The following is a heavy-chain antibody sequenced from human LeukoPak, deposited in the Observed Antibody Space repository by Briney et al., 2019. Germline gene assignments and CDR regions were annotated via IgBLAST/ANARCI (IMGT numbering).Heavy chain of an antibody. CDR1: GFTFSTYW. CDR2: IKEDESAK. J-gene: IGHJ3*02. CDR3: VRIKVSAFDI. V-gene: IGHV3-7*01. Sequence: GGSLRLSCVASGFTFSTYWMAWVREAPGKGLEWVANIKEDESAKHQADSVKGRFTIFRDNAQNSVYLQMSSLRGEDTSVYYCVRIKVSAFDIWGQGTMATVSS.